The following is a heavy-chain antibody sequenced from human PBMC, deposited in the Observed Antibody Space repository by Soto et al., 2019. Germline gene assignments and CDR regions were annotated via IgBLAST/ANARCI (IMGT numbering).Heavy chain of an antibody. CDR2: IWNDGADE. Sequence: PGGSLRLSCAASGFTFYNYGMHWVRQAPGKGLEWVAIIWNDGADEYYADSVKGRFTISRDNSKNTVYLQMNSLRAEDTAVYYCAKDLVDSRLRAPGGWIDPWGRGTLVTVSS. CDR3: AKDLVDSRLRAPGGWIDP. D-gene: IGHD3-22*01. V-gene: IGHV3-33*06. CDR1: GFTFYNYG. J-gene: IGHJ5*02.